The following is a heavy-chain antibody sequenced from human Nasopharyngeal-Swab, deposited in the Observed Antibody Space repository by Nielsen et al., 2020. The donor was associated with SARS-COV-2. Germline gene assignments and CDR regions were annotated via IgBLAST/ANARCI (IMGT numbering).Heavy chain of an antibody. CDR2: ITRSGNT. CDR3: ARVNNGGGIVPASYSFFMDV. D-gene: IGHD2-2*01. J-gene: IGHJ6*03. CDR1: GVSFSGYH. Sequence: SETLSLTCSLNGVSFSGYHWGWIRLSPGKRLEWIGDITRSGNTNYNPALKSRVIMSVATSKDEFSLKLTSVTAADTAIYFCARVNNGGGIVPASYSFFMDVWGKGTSVAVSS. V-gene: IGHV4-34*01.